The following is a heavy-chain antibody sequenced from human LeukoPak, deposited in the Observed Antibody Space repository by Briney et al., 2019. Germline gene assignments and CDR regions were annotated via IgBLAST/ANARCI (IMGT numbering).Heavy chain of an antibody. CDR3: ARVGYYGSGSYSIVY. CDR1: GGSISSYY. J-gene: IGHJ4*02. D-gene: IGHD3-10*01. Sequence: TSETLSLTCTVSGGSISSYYWSWIRQPAGKGLEWIGYIYYSGSTNYNPSLKSRVTISVDTSKNQFSLKLSSVTAADTAVYYCARVGYYGSGSYSIVYWGQGTLVTVSP. CDR2: IYYSGST. V-gene: IGHV4-59*01.